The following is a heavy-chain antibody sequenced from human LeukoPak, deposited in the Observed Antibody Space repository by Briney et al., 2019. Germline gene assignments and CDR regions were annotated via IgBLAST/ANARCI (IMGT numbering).Heavy chain of an antibody. CDR3: ANPGSVGIATYYFDY. Sequence: GGSLRLSCAASGFTFSSYAMSWVRQAPGKGLEWVSSISGSGGSTYYADSVKGRFTISRDNSKNTLYLQMNSLRAEDTAVYYCANPGSVGIATYYFDYWGQGTLVTVSS. J-gene: IGHJ4*02. V-gene: IGHV3-23*01. CDR1: GFTFSSYA. D-gene: IGHD6-13*01. CDR2: ISGSGGST.